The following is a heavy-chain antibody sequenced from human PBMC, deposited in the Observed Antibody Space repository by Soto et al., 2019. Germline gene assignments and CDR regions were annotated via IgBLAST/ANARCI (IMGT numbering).Heavy chain of an antibody. CDR2: ISAYNGNT. D-gene: IGHD1-7*01. Sequence: ASVKVSCKASGYTFTSYGISWVRQAPGQGLEWMGWISAYNGNTNYAQKLQGRVTMTTDTSTSTAYMELRSLRSDDTAVYYCARDRAGITGPNYYYYGMDVWGQGTTVTVSS. CDR1: GYTFTSYG. CDR3: ARDRAGITGPNYYYYGMDV. V-gene: IGHV1-18*01. J-gene: IGHJ6*02.